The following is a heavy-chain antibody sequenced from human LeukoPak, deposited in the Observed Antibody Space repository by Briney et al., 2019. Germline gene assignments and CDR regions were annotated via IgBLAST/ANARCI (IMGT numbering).Heavy chain of an antibody. CDR3: ARLHREYRSKYGSGYYGNYYYYYMDV. J-gene: IGHJ6*03. V-gene: IGHV4-4*02. CDR2: IYHSGST. D-gene: IGHD3-3*01. Sequence: PSETLSLTCAVSGGSISSSNWWSWVRQPPGKGLEWIGEIYHSGSTNYNPSLKSRVTISVDTSKNQFSLKLSSVTAADTAVYYCARLHREYRSKYGSGYYGNYYYYYMDVWGKGTTVTVSS. CDR1: GGSISSSNW.